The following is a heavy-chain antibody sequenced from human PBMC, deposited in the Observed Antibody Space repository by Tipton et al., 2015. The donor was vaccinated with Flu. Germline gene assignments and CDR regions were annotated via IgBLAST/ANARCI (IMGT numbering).Heavy chain of an antibody. CDR1: GGSISSSRYY. CDR2: IYHSGTA. Sequence: TLSLTCTVSGGSISSSRYYWGWIRQPPGKGLEWIGSIYHSGTAYYNPSLKSRVTISVDTSKNQFSLKLSSVTAADTAVYYCARVIWLVVTPVAFDIWGQGTMVTVSS. V-gene: IGHV4-39*07. J-gene: IGHJ3*02. CDR3: ARVIWLVVTPVAFDI. D-gene: IGHD2-21*02.